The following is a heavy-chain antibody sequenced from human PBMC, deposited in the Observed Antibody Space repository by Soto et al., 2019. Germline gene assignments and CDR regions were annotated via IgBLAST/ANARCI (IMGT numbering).Heavy chain of an antibody. V-gene: IGHV4-59*08. CDR2: IYYGGST. J-gene: IGHJ5*01. CDR3: ASTIFPPSNWFES. D-gene: IGHD3-3*01. Sequence: PSETLSLTCTVSGGSISSYYWSWIRQPPGKGLEWVGYIYYGGSTSYNPSLKSRVTISLETSKSQISLRLNSVTAADTAVYYCASTIFPPSNWFESWGQGTLVTVS. CDR1: GGSISSYY.